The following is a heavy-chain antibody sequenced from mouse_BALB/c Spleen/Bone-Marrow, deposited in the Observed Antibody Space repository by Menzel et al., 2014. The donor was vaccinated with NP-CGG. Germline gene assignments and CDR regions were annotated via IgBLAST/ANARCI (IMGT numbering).Heavy chain of an antibody. CDR1: GFTFSSYA. CDR3: ARKSYYDYDGRPWFAY. CDR2: ISSGGSYT. Sequence: EVKVVESGGGLVKPGGSLKLSCAASGFTFSSYAMSWVRQTPEKRLEWVATISSGGSYTYYPGSVKGRFTISRDNAKNTLYLQMSSLRSEDTAMYYCARKSYYDYDGRPWFAYWGQGTLVTVSA. J-gene: IGHJ3*01. D-gene: IGHD2-4*01. V-gene: IGHV5-9-3*01.